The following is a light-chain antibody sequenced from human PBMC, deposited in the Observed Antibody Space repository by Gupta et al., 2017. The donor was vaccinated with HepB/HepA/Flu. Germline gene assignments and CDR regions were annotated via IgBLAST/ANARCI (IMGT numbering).Light chain of an antibody. CDR3: QLDGSSPLT. CDR2: GAS. CDR1: QSVSSSY. V-gene: IGKV3-20*01. Sequence: EIVLTQSPGTLSLSPGERATLSCRASQSVSSSYLAWYQQKPGQAPRRLIYGASSRATGRLDRISGRGSAREIRLIISIRAPEDFTVYCSQLDGSSPLTCGGGTKVELK. J-gene: IGKJ4*01.